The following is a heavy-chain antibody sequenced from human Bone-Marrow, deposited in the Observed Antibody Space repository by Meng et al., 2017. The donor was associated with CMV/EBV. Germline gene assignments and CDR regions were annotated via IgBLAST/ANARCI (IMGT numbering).Heavy chain of an antibody. J-gene: IGHJ6*02. CDR2: ISSSSSYI. D-gene: IGHD3-3*01. CDR3: ARDARLQGTIFGVVTTTYYYYGMDV. V-gene: IGHV3-21*01. CDR1: GFTFSSYE. Sequence: GESLKISCAASGFTFSSYEMNWVRQAPGKGLEWVSSISSSSSYIYYADSVKGRFTISRDNAKNSLYLQMNSLRAEDTAVYYCARDARLQGTIFGVVTTTYYYYGMDVWGQGTTVTVAS.